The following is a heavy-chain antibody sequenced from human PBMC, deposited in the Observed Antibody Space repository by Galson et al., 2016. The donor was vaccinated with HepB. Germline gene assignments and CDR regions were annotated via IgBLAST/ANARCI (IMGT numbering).Heavy chain of an antibody. V-gene: IGHV3-30*04. Sequence: SLRLSCAASGFTFSSYTMHWVRQAPGKGLEWVAVISYGGRDEYYADSVKGRSTISRDTSKNTLFLQLSSLRVEDTAVYYCAKDHTGSTVGWSDGMDVWGQGTRVTVSS. CDR2: ISYGGRDE. CDR1: GFTFSSYT. D-gene: IGHD1-7*01. CDR3: AKDHTGSTVGWSDGMDV. J-gene: IGHJ6*02.